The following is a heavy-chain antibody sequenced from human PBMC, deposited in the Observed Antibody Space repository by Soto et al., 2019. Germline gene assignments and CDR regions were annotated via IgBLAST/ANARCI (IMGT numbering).Heavy chain of an antibody. V-gene: IGHV1-69*13. CDR3: ARAAGSGSYYNYYYYGMDV. Sequence: ASVKVSCKASGGTFSSYAISWVRQAPGQGLEWMGGIIPIFGTANYAQKFQGRVTITADESTSTAYMELSSLRSEDTAVYYCARAAGSGSYYNYYYYGMDVWGQGTTVTVSS. J-gene: IGHJ6*02. CDR1: GGTFSSYA. D-gene: IGHD3-10*01. CDR2: IIPIFGTA.